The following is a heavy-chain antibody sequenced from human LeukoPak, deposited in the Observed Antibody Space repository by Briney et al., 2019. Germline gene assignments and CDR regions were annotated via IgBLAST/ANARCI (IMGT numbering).Heavy chain of an antibody. J-gene: IGHJ4*02. Sequence: SETLSLTCAVSGGSISSSNWWSWVRQPPGKGLEWIGEIYHSGSTNYNPSLKSRVTISVDTSKNQFSLKLSSVTAADTAVYYCARQRYFDWLLTYWGQGTLVTVSS. CDR2: IYHSGST. D-gene: IGHD3-9*01. CDR3: ARQRYFDWLLTY. CDR1: GGSISSSNW. V-gene: IGHV4-4*02.